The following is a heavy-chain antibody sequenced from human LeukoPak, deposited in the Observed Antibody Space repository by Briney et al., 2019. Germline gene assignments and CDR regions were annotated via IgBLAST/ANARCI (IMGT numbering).Heavy chain of an antibody. CDR1: GFTFSSYW. V-gene: IGHV3-7*04. Sequence: GGSLSLSCAASGFTFSSYWMTWVRQPPGKGLEWVANIKQDGSEKYYVDSVKGRFTISRDNAKNSLYLQMNSLRAEDTAVYYCARDLYYGSGSPTADYWGQGTLVTVSS. CDR3: ARDLYYGSGSPTADY. D-gene: IGHD3-10*01. CDR2: IKQDGSEK. J-gene: IGHJ4*02.